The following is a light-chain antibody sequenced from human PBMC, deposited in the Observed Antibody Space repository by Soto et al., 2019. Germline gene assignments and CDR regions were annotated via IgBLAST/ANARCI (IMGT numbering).Light chain of an antibody. Sequence: DIQMPQSPSTLSASVGDRVTITCRASQSINSWLAWYQQKPGKAPKVLMYKASTLESGVPSNFGGSGSETEFSLTISGLHPEDFATYYCQQYRAFMWTFGQGTKVDIK. J-gene: IGKJ1*01. CDR1: QSINSW. V-gene: IGKV1-5*03. CDR2: KAS. CDR3: QQYRAFMWT.